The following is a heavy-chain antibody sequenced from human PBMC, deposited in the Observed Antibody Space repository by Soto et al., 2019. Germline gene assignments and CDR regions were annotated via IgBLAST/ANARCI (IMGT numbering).Heavy chain of an antibody. CDR1: GFTFTSSA. D-gene: IGHD2-15*01. V-gene: IGHV1-58*01. Sequence: ASVKVSCKASGFTFTSSAVQWVRQARGQRLEWIGWIVVGSGNTNYAQKFQERVTITRDMSTSTAYMELSSLRSEDTAVYYCARSGGLDRDFNYWGQGSLVTVSS. CDR2: IVVGSGNT. J-gene: IGHJ4*02. CDR3: ARSGGLDRDFNY.